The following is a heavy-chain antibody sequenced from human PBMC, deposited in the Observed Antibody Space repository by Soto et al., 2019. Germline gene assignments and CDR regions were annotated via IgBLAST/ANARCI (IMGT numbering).Heavy chain of an antibody. CDR3: ARSRNSAVADSFDF. Sequence: LRLSCAASGFTFRNYAIHWVRQAPGKGLEWVAVISRDGSHKYYLDSVKGRFTISRDNSKDTVNLLMNSLRDDDSAMYYCARSRNSAVADSFDFWGQGTLVTVSS. J-gene: IGHJ4*02. D-gene: IGHD1-26*01. CDR1: GFTFRNYA. V-gene: IGHV3-30*04. CDR2: ISRDGSHK.